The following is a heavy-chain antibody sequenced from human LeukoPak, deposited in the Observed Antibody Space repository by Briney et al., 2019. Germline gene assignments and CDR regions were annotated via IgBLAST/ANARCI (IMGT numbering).Heavy chain of an antibody. Sequence: PGGALRLSCAASGFTFSSYAMHWVRQAPGKGLEWVAVISYDGGNKYYADSVKGRFTISRDNSKNTLYLQMNSLRAEDTAVYYCARDTSQYYYGSGSYYKHWGQGTLVTVSS. CDR3: ARDTSQYYYGSGSYYKH. CDR2: ISYDGGNK. CDR1: GFTFSSYA. D-gene: IGHD3-10*01. V-gene: IGHV3-30-3*01. J-gene: IGHJ4*02.